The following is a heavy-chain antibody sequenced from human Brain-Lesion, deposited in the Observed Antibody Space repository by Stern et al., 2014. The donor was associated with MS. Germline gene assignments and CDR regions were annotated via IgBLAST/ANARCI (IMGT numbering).Heavy chain of an antibody. Sequence: ESGPVLVKPTETLTLTCSASGFSLSNAAMGVSWIRPPPGKALECLVHTVSTGETANRTFLKSRLTISKETPRSPAAPTLTNMDPVDTAAYYCARMREYCSGGICFAGYYDSWGQGTLVTVSS. V-gene: IGHV2-26*01. CDR2: TVSTGET. CDR3: ARMREYCSGGICFAGYYDS. J-gene: IGHJ4*02. D-gene: IGHD2-15*01. CDR1: GFSLSNAAMG.